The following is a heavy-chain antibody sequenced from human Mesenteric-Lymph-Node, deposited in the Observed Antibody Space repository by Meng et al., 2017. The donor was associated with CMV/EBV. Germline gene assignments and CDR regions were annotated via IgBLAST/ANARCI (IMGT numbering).Heavy chain of an antibody. CDR1: RASVSSNRAA. Sequence: ISRASVSSNRAAWNLIRQSPSRGLGWLGRTYYRSKWYNDYAVSVKSRITINPDTSKNQFSLQLNSVTPEDTAVYYCARDRTGTIDYWGQGTLVTVSS. V-gene: IGHV6-1*01. CDR2: TYYRSKWYN. J-gene: IGHJ4*02. CDR3: ARDRTGTIDY. D-gene: IGHD1-7*01.